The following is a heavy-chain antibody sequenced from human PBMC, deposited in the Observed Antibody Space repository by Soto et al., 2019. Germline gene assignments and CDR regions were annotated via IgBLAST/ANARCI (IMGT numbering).Heavy chain of an antibody. CDR2: ISDDGGST. CDR1: GFTFSSYA. J-gene: IGHJ6*02. D-gene: IGHD2-15*01. V-gene: IGHV3-23*01. CDR3: AMSSYSNYVMDV. Sequence: EVQLLESGGGLVQPGGSLRLSCAASGFTFSSYAMSWVRQAPGKGLEWISAISDDGGSTYYPDSVKGRFTISRDNSKNTLYLQMNSLRAEDTAVYYCAMSSYSNYVMDVWGQGTAVIVSS.